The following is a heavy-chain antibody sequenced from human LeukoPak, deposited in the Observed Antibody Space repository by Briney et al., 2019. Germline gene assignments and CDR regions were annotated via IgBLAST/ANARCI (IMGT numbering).Heavy chain of an antibody. CDR1: GGSITNNHY. CDR2: IFHSGIA. CDR3: AGGGEAWELLGY. Sequence: SETLSLTCAVSGGSITNNHYWTWVRQPPGRGLEWIAEIFHSGIANYNPSLKSRVTISMDKSKNQFSLTLSSVIAADTAVYYCAGGGEAWELLGYWGQGTLVTVSS. V-gene: IGHV4-4*02. D-gene: IGHD3-10*02. J-gene: IGHJ4*02.